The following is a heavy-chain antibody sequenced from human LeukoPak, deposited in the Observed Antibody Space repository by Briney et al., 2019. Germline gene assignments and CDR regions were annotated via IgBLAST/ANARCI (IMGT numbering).Heavy chain of an antibody. J-gene: IGHJ4*02. V-gene: IGHV3-66*01. Sequence: GGSLRLSCAASGFTLTSNSMSWVRQAPGKGLEWVSIIYSGGSTFNADSVKGRFTIYRENSKNTLYLQMKSLRAEDTAVYYCAREGTVRGQGTLVTVSS. CDR2: IYSGGST. CDR1: GFTLTSNS. D-gene: IGHD4-11*01. CDR3: AREGTV.